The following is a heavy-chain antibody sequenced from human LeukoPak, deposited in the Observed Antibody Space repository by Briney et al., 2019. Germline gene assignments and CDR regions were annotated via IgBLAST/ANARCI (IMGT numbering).Heavy chain of an antibody. CDR3: ARRYGEIDY. J-gene: IGHJ4*02. Sequence: SETLSLTCAVYGGSFSGYYWSWIRQPPGKGLEWIGEINHSGSTNYNPSLKSRVTISVDTSENQFSLKLSSVTAADTAVYYCARRYGEIDYWGQGTLVTVSS. CDR2: INHSGST. V-gene: IGHV4-34*01. D-gene: IGHD4-17*01. CDR1: GGSFSGYY.